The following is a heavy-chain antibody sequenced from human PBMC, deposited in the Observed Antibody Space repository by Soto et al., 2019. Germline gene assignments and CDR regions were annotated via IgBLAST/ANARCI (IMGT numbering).Heavy chain of an antibody. CDR3: ARTDCSGGSCYPYYYYYYGMDV. D-gene: IGHD2-15*01. V-gene: IGHV3-33*01. Sequence: QVQLVESGGGGVQPGRSLRLSCAASGFTFSNYGMHWVRQAPGKGLEWVAVIWYDGSNKYYADSVKGRFTISRDNSKNTLYLQMNSLRAEDTAVYYCARTDCSGGSCYPYYYYYYGMDVWGQGTTVTVSS. J-gene: IGHJ6*02. CDR1: GFTFSNYG. CDR2: IWYDGSNK.